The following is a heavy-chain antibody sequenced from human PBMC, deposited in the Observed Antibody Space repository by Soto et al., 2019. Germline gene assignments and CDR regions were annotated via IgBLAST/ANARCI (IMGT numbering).Heavy chain of an antibody. CDR1: GYSITTGYY. V-gene: IGHV4-38-2*01. D-gene: IGHD3-22*01. CDR2: VYHSGRT. CDR3: ARGVNYYDSSGFYPRDY. J-gene: IGHJ4*02. Sequence: XGTLYLTCAVSGYSITTGYYWCCVRRPPGKGLEWIGSVYHSGRTSYNPSLESRVTISVDTSKNQFSLRLSSVTAADTAVYYCARGVNYYDSSGFYPRDYWGQGILVTVSS.